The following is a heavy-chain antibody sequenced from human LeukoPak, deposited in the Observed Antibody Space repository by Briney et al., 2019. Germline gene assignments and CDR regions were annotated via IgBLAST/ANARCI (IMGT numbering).Heavy chain of an antibody. Sequence: LSLTCIVSGYSITSGYYWGWIRQPPGKGLEWVSSISSSSSYIYYADSVKGRFTISRDNSKNTLYLQMNSLRAGDTAVYYCAKAMGATLFDYWGQGTLVTVSS. D-gene: IGHD1-26*01. J-gene: IGHJ4*02. CDR2: ISSSSSYI. CDR1: GYSITSGYY. V-gene: IGHV3-11*05. CDR3: AKAMGATLFDY.